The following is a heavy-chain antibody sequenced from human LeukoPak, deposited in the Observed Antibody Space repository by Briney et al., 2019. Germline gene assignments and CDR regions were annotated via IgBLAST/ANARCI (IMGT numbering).Heavy chain of an antibody. CDR2: ISHTGST. Sequence: PSETLSLACTVSGDSISSSNWWNWVRLPPGKGLDWIGEISHTGSTKYSPSLKDRVTISKDNSKNQFSLKLNSVTAADTATYYCTRSSGWWSLDYWGQGALVTVSS. CDR1: GDSISSSNW. V-gene: IGHV4-4*02. CDR3: TRSSGWWSLDY. D-gene: IGHD6-19*01. J-gene: IGHJ4*02.